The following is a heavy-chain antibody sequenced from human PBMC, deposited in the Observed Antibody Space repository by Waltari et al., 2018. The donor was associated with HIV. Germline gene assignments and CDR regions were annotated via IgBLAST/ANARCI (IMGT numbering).Heavy chain of an antibody. Sequence: EVQGLESGGALVQPGGSLRLSCAASGFTFSNYGMSWVRQAPGKGLEWVSTISGSGGSTYYADSVKGRFTVSRDNSKNTLYLQMNSLRAEDTAVYFCVKEHQYSHSWYSYYGMDVWGQGTTVTVSS. D-gene: IGHD6-13*01. CDR1: GFTFSNYG. J-gene: IGHJ6*02. CDR2: ISGSGGST. CDR3: VKEHQYSHSWYSYYGMDV. V-gene: IGHV3-23*01.